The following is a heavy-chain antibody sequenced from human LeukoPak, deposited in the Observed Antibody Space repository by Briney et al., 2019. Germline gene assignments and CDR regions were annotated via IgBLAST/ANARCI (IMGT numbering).Heavy chain of an antibody. J-gene: IGHJ4*02. CDR1: GFSFSNYE. V-gene: IGHV3-48*03. D-gene: IGHD5-18*01. Sequence: GGSLRLSCVASGFSFSNYEMNWVRQAPGKGLEWVSYIRSGGGPKYYADSVKGRVTISRDNSKNTLYLQMNSLRAEDTAVYYCARALPLLRGYSYGFFDYWGQGTLVTVSS. CDR2: IRSGGGPK. CDR3: ARALPLLRGYSYGFFDY.